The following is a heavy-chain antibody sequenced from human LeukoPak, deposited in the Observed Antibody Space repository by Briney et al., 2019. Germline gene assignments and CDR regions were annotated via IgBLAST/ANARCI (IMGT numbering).Heavy chain of an antibody. CDR3: ARDLLDILTGYYYFDQ. Sequence: PGGSLRLSCAASGFTFSSYEMNWVRQAPGKGLEWVANINQDGSEKYYVDSVKGRFTISRDNAKNSLYLQMNILRAEDTAVYYCARDLLDILTGYYYFDQWGQGTLVTVSS. D-gene: IGHD3-9*01. J-gene: IGHJ4*02. CDR2: INQDGSEK. CDR1: GFTFSSYE. V-gene: IGHV3-7*01.